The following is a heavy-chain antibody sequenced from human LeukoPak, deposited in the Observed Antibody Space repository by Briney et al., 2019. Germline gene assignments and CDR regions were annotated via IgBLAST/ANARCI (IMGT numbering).Heavy chain of an antibody. CDR2: IYYSGST. J-gene: IGHJ6*03. D-gene: IGHD3-3*01. CDR3: ARHSSYYDFFYYMDV. Sequence: SETLSLTCTVSGGSISSSSYYWGWIRQPPGKGLEWIGSIYYSGSTYYNPSLKSRVTISVDTSKNQFSLKLSSVTAADTAVYYCARHSSYYDFFYYMDVWGKGTTVTVSS. V-gene: IGHV4-39*01. CDR1: GGSISSSSYY.